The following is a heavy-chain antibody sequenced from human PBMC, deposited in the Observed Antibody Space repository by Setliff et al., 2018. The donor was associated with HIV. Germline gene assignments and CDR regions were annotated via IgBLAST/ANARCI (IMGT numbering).Heavy chain of an antibody. CDR2: IYYSGST. Sequence: PSETLSLTCTVSGGSISSGGYYWSWIRQHPGKGLEWIGYIYYSGSTYYNPSLKSRVTISIGASKFQFSLKLSSVTAADTAVYYCARAIAVAGTHLDYWGQGTLVTVSS. J-gene: IGHJ4*02. CDR1: GGSISSGGYY. V-gene: IGHV4-31*03. D-gene: IGHD6-19*01. CDR3: ARAIAVAGTHLDY.